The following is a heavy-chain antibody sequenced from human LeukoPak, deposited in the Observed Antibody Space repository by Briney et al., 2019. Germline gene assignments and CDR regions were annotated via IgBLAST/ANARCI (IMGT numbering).Heavy chain of an antibody. D-gene: IGHD2-21*01. CDR2: IYYSGST. V-gene: IGHV4-39*01. Sequence: KPSETLSLTCTVSGGSISSSSYYWGWIRQPPGKGLEWIGSIYYSGSTYYNPSLKSRVTISVDTSKNQFSLKLSSVTAADTAVYYCARQIYCGGDCYSGFDYWGQGTLVTVP. CDR3: ARQIYCGGDCYSGFDY. CDR1: GGSISSSSYY. J-gene: IGHJ4*02.